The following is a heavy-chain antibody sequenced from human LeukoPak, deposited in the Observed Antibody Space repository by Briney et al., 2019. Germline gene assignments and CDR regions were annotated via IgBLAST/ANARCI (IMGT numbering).Heavy chain of an antibody. J-gene: IGHJ3*02. CDR2: IWYDGSNK. Sequence: PGRSLRLSCAASGFTFSSYGMHWVRQAPGKGLEWVAVIWYDGSNKYYADSVKGRFAISRDNSKNTLYLQMNSLRAEDTAVYYCAREAANYDFWSGPNAFDIWGQGTMVTVSS. CDR1: GFTFSSYG. CDR3: AREAANYDFWSGPNAFDI. D-gene: IGHD3-3*01. V-gene: IGHV3-33*01.